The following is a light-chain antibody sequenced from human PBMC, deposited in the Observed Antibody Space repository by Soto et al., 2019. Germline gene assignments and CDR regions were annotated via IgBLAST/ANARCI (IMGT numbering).Light chain of an antibody. J-gene: IGKJ4*01. CDR1: QGISSY. Sequence: DIQLTQSPSFLSASVGDRVTITCRASQGISSYLAWYQQKPGKAPKLMIYVASTLQRGVPSRFRGSGSGTEITLTISIRQPEDFGTYFCQQLKSYPRVTFGGGTKVQIK. CDR3: QQLKSYPRVT. CDR2: VAS. V-gene: IGKV1-9*01.